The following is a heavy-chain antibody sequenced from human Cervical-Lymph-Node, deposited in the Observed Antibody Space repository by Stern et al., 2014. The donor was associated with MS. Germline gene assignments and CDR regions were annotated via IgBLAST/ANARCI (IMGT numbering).Heavy chain of an antibody. J-gene: IGHJ5*02. Sequence: QVQLGQSGAEVKKPGSSVKVSCKASGGTFSSYTISWVRQAPGQGLEWMGGIIPIFRTPNYAQKFQGRVTITADESTSTAYMELSSQRSEDTAVYYCARDRMSIAAAGTSWFDPWGQGTLVTVSS. D-gene: IGHD6-13*01. V-gene: IGHV1-69*01. CDR3: ARDRMSIAAAGTSWFDP. CDR2: IIPIFRTP. CDR1: GGTFSSYT.